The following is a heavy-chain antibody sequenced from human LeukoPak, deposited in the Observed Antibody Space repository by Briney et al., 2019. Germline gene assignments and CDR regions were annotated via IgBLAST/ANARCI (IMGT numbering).Heavy chain of an antibody. CDR3: AKGHGYSSSWYPPAFDI. Sequence: GGSLRLSCAASGFTFSSYAMSWVRQAPGKGLEWVSAISGSGGSTYYADSVKGRFTISRDNSKNTLYLQMNSLRAEDTAVYYCAKGHGYSSSWYPPAFDIWGQGTMVTVSS. J-gene: IGHJ3*02. CDR2: ISGSGGST. CDR1: GFTFSSYA. V-gene: IGHV3-23*01. D-gene: IGHD6-13*01.